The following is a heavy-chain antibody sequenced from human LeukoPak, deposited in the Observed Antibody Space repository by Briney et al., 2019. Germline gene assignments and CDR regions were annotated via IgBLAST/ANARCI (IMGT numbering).Heavy chain of an antibody. D-gene: IGHD2-2*01. CDR2: IYYSGST. Sequence: PSETLSLTCTVSGGSISSYYWSWIRQPPGKGLEWIGYIYYSGSTNYNPSLKSRVTISVDASKNQFSLKLSSVTAADTAVYYCASGYCSSTRCYHDYYGMDVWGQGTTVTVSS. J-gene: IGHJ6*02. CDR3: ASGYCSSTRCYHDYYGMDV. CDR1: GGSISSYY. V-gene: IGHV4-59*01.